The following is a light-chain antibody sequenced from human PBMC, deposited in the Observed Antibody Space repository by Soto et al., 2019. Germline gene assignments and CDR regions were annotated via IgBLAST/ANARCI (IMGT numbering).Light chain of an antibody. CDR1: SGHSNYA. CDR3: QTWGTGVRV. CDR2: LDTDGSH. J-gene: IGLJ1*01. Sequence: QLVLTQSPSASASLGASVKLTCTLSSGHSNYAIAWHQQQPKKGPRYLLKLDTDGSHSKGDGIPDRFSGSSSGAERYLTISSLQSEDEADYYCQTWGTGVRVFGTGTKLTVL. V-gene: IGLV4-69*01.